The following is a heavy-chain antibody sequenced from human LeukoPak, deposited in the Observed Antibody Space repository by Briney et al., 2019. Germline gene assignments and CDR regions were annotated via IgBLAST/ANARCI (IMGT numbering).Heavy chain of an antibody. CDR3: AKHVGGNSFFDY. CDR2: ISGDSVGT. V-gene: IGHV3-23*01. D-gene: IGHD3-3*01. J-gene: IGHJ4*02. CDR1: GFTFGSYA. Sequence: AGGSLRLSCAASGFTFGSYAMAWVRQAPGKGLQWVSTISGDSVGTHYTDSVQGRFTISRDNSKNTLYLQMNSLRAEDTALYYCAKHVGGNSFFDYWGQGTLVTVSS.